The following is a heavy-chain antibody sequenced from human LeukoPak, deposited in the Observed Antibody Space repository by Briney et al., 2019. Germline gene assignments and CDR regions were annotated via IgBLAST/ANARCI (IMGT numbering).Heavy chain of an antibody. CDR1: GYTLTSYD. V-gene: IGHV1-8*01. CDR2: MNPNSGNT. Sequence: ASVKVSCKASGYTLTSYDINWVRQAPGQGLEWMRWMNPNSGNTGYAQNFQGRVTMTTNTSISTAYMELNSLRSDDTAVYYCARRVTDSSGYYYFTQYFQHWGQGTLITVSS. J-gene: IGHJ1*01. CDR3: ARRVTDSSGYYYFTQYFQH. D-gene: IGHD3-22*01.